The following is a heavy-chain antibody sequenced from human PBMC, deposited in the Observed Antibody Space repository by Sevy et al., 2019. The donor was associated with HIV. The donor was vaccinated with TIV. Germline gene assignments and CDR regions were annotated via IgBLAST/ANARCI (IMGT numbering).Heavy chain of an antibody. CDR1: GFTFSDYY. V-gene: IGHV3-11*01. J-gene: IGHJ6*02. CDR2: ISSSGSTI. D-gene: IGHD5-12*01. Sequence: GGSLRLSCAASGFTFSDYYMSWIRQAPGKGLEWVSYISSSGSTIYYADSVKGRFTSSRDNAKNSLYLQMNSLRAEDTAVYYCARVDIVATAPYYYGMDVWGQGTTVTVSS. CDR3: ARVDIVATAPYYYGMDV.